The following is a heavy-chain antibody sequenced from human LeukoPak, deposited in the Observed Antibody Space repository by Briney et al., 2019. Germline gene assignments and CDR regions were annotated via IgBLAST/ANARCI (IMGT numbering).Heavy chain of an antibody. D-gene: IGHD2-15*01. CDR1: GFTFSSYA. Sequence: GGSLRLSRAASGFTFSSYAMHWVRQARGKGLEWVAVISYDGSNKYYADPVKGRFTISRDNSKNTLYLQMNSLRAEDTAVYYCARAPGYCSGGSCYSDAFDIWGQGTMVTVSS. CDR3: ARAPGYCSGGSCYSDAFDI. CDR2: ISYDGSNK. V-gene: IGHV3-30*04. J-gene: IGHJ3*02.